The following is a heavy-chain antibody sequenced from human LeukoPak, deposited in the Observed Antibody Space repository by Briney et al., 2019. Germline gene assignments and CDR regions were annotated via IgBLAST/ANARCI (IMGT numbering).Heavy chain of an antibody. D-gene: IGHD3-16*01. CDR2: IKQDGSEK. CDR3: ARGRTWATP. J-gene: IGHJ5*02. CDR1: GFTFSNAW. Sequence: GGSLRLSCAASGFTFSNAWMSWVCQAPGKGLEWVANIKQDGSEKYYVDSVKGRFTISRDNAKNSLYLQMSGLRAEDTAVYYCARGRTWATPWGQGTLVTVSS. V-gene: IGHV3-7*01.